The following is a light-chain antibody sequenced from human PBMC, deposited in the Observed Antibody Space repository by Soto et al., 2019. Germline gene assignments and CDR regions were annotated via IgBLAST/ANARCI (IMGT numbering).Light chain of an antibody. CDR3: QQYNDWPLT. CDR2: GAS. V-gene: IGKV3-15*01. J-gene: IGKJ4*01. Sequence: EIVMTQSPATLSVSPGERATLSCRASQSISNNLAWYQQKRGQGPRLLIYGASSRATGTPARFSGSGSGTGFTLTISSLQSEDFAIYYCQQYNDWPLTFGGGTKVEIK. CDR1: QSISNN.